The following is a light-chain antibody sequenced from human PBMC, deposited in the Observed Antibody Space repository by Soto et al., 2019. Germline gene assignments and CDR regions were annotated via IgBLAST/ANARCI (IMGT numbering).Light chain of an antibody. CDR1: SSDVGSYNL. V-gene: IGLV2-23*01. Sequence: QSVLTQPASVSGSPGQSITISCTGTSSDVGSYNLVSWYQQHPGKAPKLMIYEGSKRPSGVSNRFSGSKSGNTASLTISGLQAEDEADYYCCSYAGSSTYYVFVTGNKVTVL. CDR2: EGS. J-gene: IGLJ1*01. CDR3: CSYAGSSTYYV.